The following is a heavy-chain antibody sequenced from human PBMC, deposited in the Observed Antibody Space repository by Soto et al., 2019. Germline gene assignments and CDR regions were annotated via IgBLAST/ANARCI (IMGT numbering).Heavy chain of an antibody. J-gene: IGHJ6*03. CDR3: AKVGLADTAMVSGYYYYMDV. D-gene: IGHD5-18*01. CDR2: ISGSGGST. V-gene: IGHV3-23*01. Sequence: GGSLRLSCAASGFTFSSYAMSWVRQAPGKGLEWVSAISGSGGSTYYADSVKGRFTISRDNSKNTLYLQMNSLRAEDTAVYYCAKVGLADTAMVSGYYYYMDVWGKGTTVTVSS. CDR1: GFTFSSYA.